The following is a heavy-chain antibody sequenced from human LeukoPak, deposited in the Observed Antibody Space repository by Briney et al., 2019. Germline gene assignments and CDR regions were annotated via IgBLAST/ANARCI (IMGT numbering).Heavy chain of an antibody. J-gene: IGHJ4*02. CDR3: ASSGSGIAAAGTADYFDY. Sequence: ASVKVSCKASGYTFTGYYIHWVRQAPGQGLEWMGWINPSSGGTNFAQKFQGWVTMTRDTSISTAYMELSRLTSDDTAVYYCASSGSGIAAAGTADYFDYWGQGTLVTVSS. D-gene: IGHD6-13*01. CDR2: INPSSGGT. V-gene: IGHV1-2*04. CDR1: GYTFTGYY.